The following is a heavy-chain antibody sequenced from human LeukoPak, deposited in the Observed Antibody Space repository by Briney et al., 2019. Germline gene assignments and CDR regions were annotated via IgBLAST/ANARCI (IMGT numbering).Heavy chain of an antibody. CDR3: ARDRGAQLTWFDP. CDR1: SVSISTSNYY. J-gene: IGHJ5*02. Sequence: SETLSLTCTVSSVSISTSNYYWGWVRQPPGKALEWIGNIFYSGSTYYSPSLKSQVTISLDTSRNEFSLKLSYVTAAGRAGYYCARDRGAQLTWFDPWGQATLVTVSS. D-gene: IGHD5-24*01. V-gene: IGHV4-39*07. CDR2: IFYSGST.